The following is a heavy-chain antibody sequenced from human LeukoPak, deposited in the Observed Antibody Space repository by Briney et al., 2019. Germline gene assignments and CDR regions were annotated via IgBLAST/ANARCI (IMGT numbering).Heavy chain of an antibody. CDR2: IYYSGST. D-gene: IGHD3-3*01. V-gene: IGHV4-59*02. Sequence: SETLSLTCTVSGGSVSSYYWSWIRQPPGKGLEWIGYIYYSGSTNYNPSLKSRVTISVDTSKNQFSLKLSSVTAADTAVYYCARNDFWSGYRMDVWGKGTTVTVPS. CDR3: ARNDFWSGYRMDV. CDR1: GGSVSSYY. J-gene: IGHJ6*04.